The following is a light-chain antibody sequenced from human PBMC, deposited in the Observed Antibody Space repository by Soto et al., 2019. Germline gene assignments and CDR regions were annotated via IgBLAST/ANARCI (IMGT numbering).Light chain of an antibody. V-gene: IGLV2-14*03. J-gene: IGLJ1*01. CDR1: SSDIGGYNF. CDR2: EVN. Sequence: QFVLTQPASVSGSPGQSITISCTGTSSDIGGYNFVSWYQQHPGKAPKLMISEVNNRPSGVSDRFSGSKSGNTASLTISGLQSEDEGDYYCSSYSSTSTLFVFGTGTKVTVL. CDR3: SSYSSTSTLFV.